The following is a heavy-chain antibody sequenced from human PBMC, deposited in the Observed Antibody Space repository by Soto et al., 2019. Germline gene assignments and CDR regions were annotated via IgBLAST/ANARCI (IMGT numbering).Heavy chain of an antibody. J-gene: IGHJ6*02. D-gene: IGHD2-2*01. CDR2: IYYSGST. V-gene: IGHV4-39*01. Sequence: PSETLSLTCTGSGGSISSSSYYWGWIRQPPGKGLEWIGSIYYSGSTYYNPSLKSRVTISVDTSKNQFSLMRSSVTAAATAEYYSARHVPCSITSCYFYYYYYSMDVWGQGTTVTVSS. CDR3: ARHVPCSITSCYFYYYYYSMDV. CDR1: GGSISSSSYY.